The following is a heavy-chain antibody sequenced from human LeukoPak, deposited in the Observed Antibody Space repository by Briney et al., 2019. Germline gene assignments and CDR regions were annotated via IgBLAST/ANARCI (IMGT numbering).Heavy chain of an antibody. CDR2: IYYSGST. J-gene: IGHJ4*02. CDR1: GGSISSSSYY. Sequence: PSETLSLTCTVSGGSISSSSYYWGWIRQPPGKGLEWIGSIYYSGSTYYNPSLKSRVTISVDTSKNQFSLKLSSVTAADTAVYYCARRNSGTRRYDFDYWGQGTLATVSS. V-gene: IGHV4-39*01. CDR3: ARRNSGTRRYDFDY. D-gene: IGHD1-26*01.